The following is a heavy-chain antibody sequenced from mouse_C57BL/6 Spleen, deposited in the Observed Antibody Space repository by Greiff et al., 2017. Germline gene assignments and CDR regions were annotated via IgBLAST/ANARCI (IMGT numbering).Heavy chain of an antibody. CDR2: IDPSDSYT. J-gene: IGHJ4*01. CDR1: GYTFTSYW. CDR3: ARVGTIYYDYNYAMDY. D-gene: IGHD2-4*01. V-gene: IGHV1-69*01. Sequence: QVQLQQPGAELVMPGASVKLSCKASGYTFTSYWMHWVKQRPGQGLEWIGEIDPSDSYTNYNQKFKGKSTLTVDKSSRTAYMQLSSLTAEDTAVYYCARVGTIYYDYNYAMDYWGQGTSVTVSS.